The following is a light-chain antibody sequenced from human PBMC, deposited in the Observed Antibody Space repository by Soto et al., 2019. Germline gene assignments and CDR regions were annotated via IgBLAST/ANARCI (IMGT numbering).Light chain of an antibody. CDR3: SSYAGSTNYV. V-gene: IGLV2-8*01. Sequence: QSVLTQPPSPSGSPGQSVTISCTGTSSDVGGYNYVSWYQHHPGKAPKLMIYDVSKRPSGVPDRFSGSKSGNTASLTVSGLQAEDEADYYCSSYAGSTNYVFGNGTKVTVL. CDR2: DVS. J-gene: IGLJ1*01. CDR1: SSDVGGYNY.